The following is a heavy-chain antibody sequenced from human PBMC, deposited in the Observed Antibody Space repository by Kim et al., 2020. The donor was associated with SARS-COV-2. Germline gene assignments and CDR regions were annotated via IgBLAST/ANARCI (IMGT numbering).Heavy chain of an antibody. Sequence: YYADSMKGRFTISRDNSKNTLYLQMNSQRAEDTAVYYCAKGRSAFDVWGRGTLVTVSS. V-gene: IGHV3-23*01. J-gene: IGHJ3*01. D-gene: IGHD4-17*01. CDR3: AKGRSAFDV.